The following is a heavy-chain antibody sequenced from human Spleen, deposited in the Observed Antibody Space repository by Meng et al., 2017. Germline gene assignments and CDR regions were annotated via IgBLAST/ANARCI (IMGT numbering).Heavy chain of an antibody. CDR3: ARGVPYNDLLTGYYMDVGAFDI. Sequence: SQTLSLTCAMSGGSSSDNYWSWIRQPPGKGLEWVGEVNRSGSTSYSPSLKSRVTISVDTSKNQFSLRLSSVTATDTAVYYCARGVPYNDLLTGYYMDVGAFDIWGQGTMVTVSS. D-gene: IGHD3-9*01. CDR1: GGSSSDNY. J-gene: IGHJ3*02. CDR2: VNRSGST. V-gene: IGHV4-34*01.